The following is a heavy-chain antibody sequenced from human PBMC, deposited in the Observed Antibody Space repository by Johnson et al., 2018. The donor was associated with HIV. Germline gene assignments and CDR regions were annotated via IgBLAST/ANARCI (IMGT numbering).Heavy chain of an antibody. CDR2: ISYDGSNK. V-gene: IGHV3-30*14. J-gene: IGHJ3*02. Sequence: QVQLVGSGGGLVQPGGSLRLSCAASGFTLSDSYMSWIRKAPGKGLEWVAVISYDGSNKYYADSVKGRFTISSDNSKNTLYLQMNSLRADDTAVYYCVRDIHYTYGSHDAFDIWGPGTVVTVSS. CDR3: VRDIHYTYGSHDAFDI. CDR1: GFTLSDSY. D-gene: IGHD3-10*01.